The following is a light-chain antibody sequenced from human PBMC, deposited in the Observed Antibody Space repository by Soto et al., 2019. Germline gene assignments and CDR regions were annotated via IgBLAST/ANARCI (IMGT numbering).Light chain of an antibody. CDR1: SSDVGSSEY. CDR2: QVN. CDR3: TSYTSSYNFV. Sequence: QSVLTQPPSASGSPGQSVTISCTGTSSDVGSSEYVSWYQQHPGKAPKLMIYQVNKRPSGVPDRFSGSRSGNTASLTVSGLQAEDDADYYCTSYTSSYNFVLGAGTKLIVL. V-gene: IGLV2-8*01. J-gene: IGLJ1*01.